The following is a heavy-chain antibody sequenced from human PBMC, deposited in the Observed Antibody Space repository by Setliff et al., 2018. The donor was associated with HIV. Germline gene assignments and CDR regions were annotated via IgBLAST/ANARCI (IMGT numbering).Heavy chain of an antibody. J-gene: IGHJ4*02. Sequence: PSETLSLTCSVSGGSISSSSYYWGWIRQPAGKGLEWIGHIYTSGSTNYNPSLKSRVTISVDTSKNQFSLRLTSVAATDTAVYYCARERVDSRLWGYLDYWGQGRLVTVSS. V-gene: IGHV4-61*09. D-gene: IGHD3-22*01. CDR1: GGSISSSSYY. CDR3: ARERVDSRLWGYLDY. CDR2: IYTSGST.